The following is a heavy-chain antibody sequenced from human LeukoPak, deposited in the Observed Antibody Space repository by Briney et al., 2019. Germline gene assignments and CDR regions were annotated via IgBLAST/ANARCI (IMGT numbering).Heavy chain of an antibody. Sequence: GGSLRLSCAASEFTFNTYSMSWVRQAPGKGLEWISYISSSSSVIYYADSVKGRFTISRDNARNSLYLQMNSLRDEDTAVYYCARDMSLLWFGDPFDYWGQGTLVTVSS. CDR2: ISSSSSVI. J-gene: IGHJ4*02. D-gene: IGHD3-10*01. V-gene: IGHV3-48*02. CDR1: EFTFNTYS. CDR3: ARDMSLLWFGDPFDY.